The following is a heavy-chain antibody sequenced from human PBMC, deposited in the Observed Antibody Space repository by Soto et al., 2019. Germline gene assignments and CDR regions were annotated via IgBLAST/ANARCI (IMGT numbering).Heavy chain of an antibody. CDR3: ASSYGSGYRAFDY. V-gene: IGHV1-69*02. CDR1: GDTFNFYS. D-gene: IGHD3-10*01. CDR2: VNPIVSMS. J-gene: IGHJ4*02. Sequence: QVQLVQSGAEVKRPGSSVKVSCKASGDTFNFYSINWVRQAPGLGLEWMGRVNPIVSMSNYAQKFQGRVTMTADKPTSTANMELSSRRSEDTAIYYCASSYGSGYRAFDYWGQGALVTVSS.